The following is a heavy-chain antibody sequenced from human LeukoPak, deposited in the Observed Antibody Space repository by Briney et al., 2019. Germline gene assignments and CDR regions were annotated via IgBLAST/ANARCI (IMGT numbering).Heavy chain of an antibody. D-gene: IGHD3-3*01. Sequence: PGESLKISCKGFGYTFRTYWIGWVRQVPGKGPEWMGIIYPGDSTTQYSPSFQGQVTISADRATSIAYLQWSSLKASDTATYYCVCRKYYDTWSDPWGQGTLVTVSS. CDR1: GYTFRTYW. J-gene: IGHJ5*02. CDR3: VCRKYYDTWSDP. CDR2: IYPGDSTT. V-gene: IGHV5-51*01.